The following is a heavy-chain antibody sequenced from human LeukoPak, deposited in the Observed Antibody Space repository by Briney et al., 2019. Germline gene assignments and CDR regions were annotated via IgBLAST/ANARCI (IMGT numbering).Heavy chain of an antibody. J-gene: IGHJ4*02. V-gene: IGHV3-23*01. CDR2: LSGSGNTV. D-gene: IGHD6-25*01. Sequence: GGSLRLSCAASGFTFSSYAMTWVRQAPGKGLERVSALSGSGNTVYYANSVKGRFAISRDNSKNSLSLQMNNLRGEDTALYYCAKFYAPSGGNSGWPWVIDNWGQGTLVTVSP. CDR3: AKFYAPSGGNSGWPWVIDN. CDR1: GFTFSSYA.